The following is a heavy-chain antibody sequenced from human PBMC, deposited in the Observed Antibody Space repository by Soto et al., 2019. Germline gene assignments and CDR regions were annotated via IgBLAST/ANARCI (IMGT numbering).Heavy chain of an antibody. D-gene: IGHD6-19*01. CDR1: GFSFGGFA. V-gene: IGHV3-23*01. Sequence: PGGSLRLSCAASGFSFGGFAMNWVRQAPRKGLEWVSGINTGGGGTTYYADSVKGRFTISRDNSKNTLYLQMNSLRVEDTAVYYCARGVNGWGNFDSWGQGTLVTVSS. CDR2: INTGGGGTT. CDR3: ARGVNGWGNFDS. J-gene: IGHJ4*02.